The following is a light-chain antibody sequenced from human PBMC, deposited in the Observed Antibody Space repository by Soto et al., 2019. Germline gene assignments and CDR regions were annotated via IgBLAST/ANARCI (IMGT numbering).Light chain of an antibody. V-gene: IGKV3-20*01. CDR2: GAS. J-gene: IGKJ1*01. Sequence: EIVLTQSPGTLSMSPGERATLSCRASQSISSNYLAWYQQKHGQAPRLLIYGASSRATGIPDRFSGSGSGTDFTLTISRLEAEDFAVYYCQQYGSSPRTFGQGTKVEFK. CDR3: QQYGSSPRT. CDR1: QSISSNY.